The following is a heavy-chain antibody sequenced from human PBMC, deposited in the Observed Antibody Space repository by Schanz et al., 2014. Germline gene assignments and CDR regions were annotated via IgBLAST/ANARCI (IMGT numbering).Heavy chain of an antibody. CDR3: ARDLRNADLDD. CDR1: GFTFSTYS. CDR2: VHPGGRT. D-gene: IGHD1-1*01. Sequence: FAASGFTFSTYSMAWVRQAPGKGLEWVSFVHPGGRTYYPDSVKGRFTLARDSSKHTWYLKMNRLRLEDTASYYCARDLRNADLDDRGQELLVNFAS. V-gene: IGHV3-53*01. J-gene: IGHJ4*02.